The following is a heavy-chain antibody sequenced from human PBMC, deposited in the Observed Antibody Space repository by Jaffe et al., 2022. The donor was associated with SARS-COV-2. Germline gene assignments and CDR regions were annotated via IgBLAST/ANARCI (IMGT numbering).Heavy chain of an antibody. Sequence: QVQLVESGGGLVKPGGSLRLSCTASGFMFSDYYMSWIRQAPGKGLQWVSYLSGSGVTISNADSVKGRFTISRDNARNSLYLQMSSLRAEDTAVYYCVRVADPMSHLYFDLWGRGTLVSVSS. CDR2: LSGSGVTI. CDR1: GFMFSDYY. J-gene: IGHJ2*01. V-gene: IGHV3-11*01. CDR3: VRVADPMSHLYFDL.